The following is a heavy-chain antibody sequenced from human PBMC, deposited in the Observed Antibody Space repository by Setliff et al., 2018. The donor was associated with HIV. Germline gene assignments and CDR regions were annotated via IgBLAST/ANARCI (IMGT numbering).Heavy chain of an antibody. CDR3: AKGGYGGGSRGYHSDR. Sequence: GGSLRLSCAASGFTFDDYGMSWVRQAPGKGLEWVSCLSSDGSSTTYADSVKGRFTISRDNAKNTVSLQMTNLGTGDTATYYCAKGGYGGGSRGYHSDRWGQGTLVTVSS. V-gene: IGHV3-20*04. CDR2: LSSDGSST. CDR1: GFTFDDYG. J-gene: IGHJ5*02. D-gene: IGHD3-22*01.